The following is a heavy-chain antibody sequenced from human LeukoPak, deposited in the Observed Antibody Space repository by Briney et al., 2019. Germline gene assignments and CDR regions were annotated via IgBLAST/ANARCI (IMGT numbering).Heavy chain of an antibody. J-gene: IGHJ4*02. Sequence: PEGSLRLSCAASGFTFSSYSMNWVRQAPGKGLEWVSSISSSSSTIYYVDSVKGRFTISRDNAKNSLYLQMNSLRAEDTAVYYCARESFVSSDYWGQGTLVTVSS. V-gene: IGHV3-48*01. CDR3: ARESFVSSDY. CDR1: GFTFSSYS. D-gene: IGHD5/OR15-5a*01. CDR2: ISSSSSTI.